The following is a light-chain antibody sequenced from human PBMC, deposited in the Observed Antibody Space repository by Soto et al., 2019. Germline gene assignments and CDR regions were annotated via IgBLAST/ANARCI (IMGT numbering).Light chain of an antibody. CDR2: KAS. CDR3: QQYNNWIT. CDR1: QSISNW. V-gene: IGKV1-5*03. J-gene: IGKJ5*01. Sequence: DIQMTQSPSSLSASVGDRVTITCRASQSISNWLAWYQQKAGKAPNLLIYKASRLESGVPARFSGSWSGTEFTLTISSLQSEDFAVYYCQQYNNWITFGQGTRLEI.